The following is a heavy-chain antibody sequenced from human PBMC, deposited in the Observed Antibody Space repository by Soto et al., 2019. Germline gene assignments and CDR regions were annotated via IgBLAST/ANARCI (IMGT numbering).Heavy chain of an antibody. V-gene: IGHV1-69*06. Sequence: QVQLVQSGAEVKKPGSSVKVSCKASGGTFSSYAISWVRQAPGQGLEWMGGTIPIFGTANYAQKFQGRVTITADKSTSTDYMELSSLRSEDTAVYYCARLRVATIHYYYYGMDVWGQGTTVTVSS. CDR1: GGTFSSYA. CDR3: ARLRVATIHYYYYGMDV. D-gene: IGHD5-12*01. CDR2: TIPIFGTA. J-gene: IGHJ6*02.